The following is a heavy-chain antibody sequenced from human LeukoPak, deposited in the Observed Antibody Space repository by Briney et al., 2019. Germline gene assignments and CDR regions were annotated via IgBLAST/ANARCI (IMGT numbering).Heavy chain of an antibody. J-gene: IGHJ4*02. Sequence: SETLSLTFAVYGGSITGYYWSWIRQTPGRGLEWVGEIHYTGATSYNPSLKSRATISTDTSKNQFSLRLSSVTAADTAVYYCARGNILTGYCLDFWGQGALVTVSS. V-gene: IGHV4-34*01. CDR2: IHYTGAT. CDR3: ARGNILTGYCLDF. D-gene: IGHD3-9*01. CDR1: GGSITGYY.